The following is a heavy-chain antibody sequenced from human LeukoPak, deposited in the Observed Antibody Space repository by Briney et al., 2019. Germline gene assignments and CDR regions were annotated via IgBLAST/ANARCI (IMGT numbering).Heavy chain of an antibody. CDR2: IYPGDSDT. Sequence: GESLQISCQGSGYSFTSYWIGWVRQLPGKGLEWMGIIYPGDSDTRYSPSFQGQVTISADKSISTAYLQWSSLKASDTAMYYCARLTPHLEWFYYFDYWGQGTLVTVSS. CDR3: ARLTPHLEWFYYFDY. J-gene: IGHJ4*02. V-gene: IGHV5-51*01. CDR1: GYSFTSYW. D-gene: IGHD3-3*01.